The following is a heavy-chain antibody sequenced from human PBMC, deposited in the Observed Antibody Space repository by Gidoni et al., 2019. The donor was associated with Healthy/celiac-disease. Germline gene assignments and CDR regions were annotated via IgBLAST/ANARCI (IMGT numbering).Heavy chain of an antibody. J-gene: IGHJ5*02. D-gene: IGHD3-10*01. V-gene: IGHV4-34*01. CDR2: INHSGST. CDR3: ARGCPHYYGSGSNWGWFDP. Sequence: QVQLQQWGAGLLKPSETLSLTCAVYGGSFSGYYWSWIRQPPGKGLEWIGEINHSGSTNYNPSLKSRVTISVDTSKNQFSLKLSSVTAADTAVYYCARGCPHYYGSGSNWGWFDPWGQGTLVTVSS. CDR1: GGSFSGYY.